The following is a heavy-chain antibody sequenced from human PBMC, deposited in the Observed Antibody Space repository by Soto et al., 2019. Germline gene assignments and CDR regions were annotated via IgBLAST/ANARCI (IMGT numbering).Heavy chain of an antibody. V-gene: IGHV3-30-3*01. CDR1: GFTFSSYA. CDR3: ARDGTPAIVVVTAIQYAYFQH. D-gene: IGHD2-21*02. Sequence: QVQLVESGGGVVQPGRSLRLSCAASGFTFSSYAMHWVRQAPGKGLEWVAVISYDGSNKYYADSVKGRFTISRDNSKNTLYLQMNSLRAEDTAVYYCARDGTPAIVVVTAIQYAYFQHWGQGTLVTVSS. CDR2: ISYDGSNK. J-gene: IGHJ1*01.